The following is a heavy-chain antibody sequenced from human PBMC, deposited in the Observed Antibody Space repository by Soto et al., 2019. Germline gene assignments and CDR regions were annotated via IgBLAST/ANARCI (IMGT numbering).Heavy chain of an antibody. D-gene: IGHD5-12*01. CDR2: FDPEDGET. CDR3: ARGRIVATIYDY. Sequence: GASVKVSCKVSGYTLTELSMHWVRQAPGKGLEWMGGFDPEDGETIYAQKLQGRVTMTTDTSTSTAYMELRSLRSDDTAVYYCARGRIVATIYDYWGQGTLVTVSS. CDR1: GYTLTELS. J-gene: IGHJ4*02. V-gene: IGHV1-24*01.